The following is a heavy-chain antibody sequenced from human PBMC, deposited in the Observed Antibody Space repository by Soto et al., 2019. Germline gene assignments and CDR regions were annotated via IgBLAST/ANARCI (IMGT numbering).Heavy chain of an antibody. CDR3: ARDPGGAPDPHWYFDL. V-gene: IGHV1-69*01. CDR1: GGTFSSYA. CDR2: IIPIFGTA. J-gene: IGHJ2*01. D-gene: IGHD3-16*01. Sequence: QVQLVQSGAEVKKPGSSVKVSYKASGGTFSSYAISWVRQAPGQGLEWMGGIIPIFGTANYAQKFQGRVTITADESTSTAYMELSSLRSEDTAVYYCARDPGGAPDPHWYFDLWGRGTLVTVSS.